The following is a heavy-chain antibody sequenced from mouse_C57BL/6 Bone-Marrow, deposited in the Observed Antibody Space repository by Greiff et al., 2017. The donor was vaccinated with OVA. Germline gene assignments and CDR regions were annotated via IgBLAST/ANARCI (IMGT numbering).Heavy chain of an antibody. CDR1: GFTFSSYG. CDR3: ARHDCDWYFDV. J-gene: IGHJ1*03. CDR2: ISSGGSYT. Sequence: EVKLMESGGDLVKPGGSLKLSCAASGFTFSSYGMSWVRQTPDKMLEWVATISSGGSYTYYPDSVKGRFTISRDNAKNTLYLQMSSLKSEDTAMYYCARHDCDWYFDVWGTGTTVTVSS. D-gene: IGHD2-13*01. V-gene: IGHV5-6*01.